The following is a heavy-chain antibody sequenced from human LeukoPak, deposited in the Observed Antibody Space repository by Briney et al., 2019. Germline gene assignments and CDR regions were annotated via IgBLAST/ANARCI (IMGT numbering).Heavy chain of an antibody. J-gene: IGHJ4*02. Sequence: GASVKVSCKASGGTFSRFTISWVRQAPGQGFEWMGGITPIFGTANFAQKFQGRVSITADESTSTAFMELNSLRAEDTAVYYCARDLGYCTNGVCHTRFDYWGQGTLVAVSS. D-gene: IGHD2-8*01. CDR1: GGTFSRFT. CDR2: ITPIFGTA. V-gene: IGHV1-69*13. CDR3: ARDLGYCTNGVCHTRFDY.